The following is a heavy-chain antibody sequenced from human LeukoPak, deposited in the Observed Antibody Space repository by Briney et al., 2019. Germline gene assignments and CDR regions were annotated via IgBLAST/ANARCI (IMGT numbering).Heavy chain of an antibody. V-gene: IGHV1-2*02. CDR3: ARGCWLQLWGDY. D-gene: IGHD5-18*01. Sequence: GASVKVSCKASGYTFTDYYIHWVRQAPGQGPEWMGWINSNTGDTKYAQKFQDRVTLTQDTSISTAYMELSRLESDDTAVFYCARGCWLQLWGDYWGQGTPLTVSS. J-gene: IGHJ4*02. CDR1: GYTFTDYY. CDR2: INSNTGDT.